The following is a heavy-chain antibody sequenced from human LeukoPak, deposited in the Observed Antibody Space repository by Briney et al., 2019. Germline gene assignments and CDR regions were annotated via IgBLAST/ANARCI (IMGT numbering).Heavy chain of an antibody. V-gene: IGHV4-4*07. CDR1: GGSISSYY. CDR3: ARDHNWNYRAGNACYI. CDR2: VYSSGST. J-gene: IGHJ3*02. D-gene: IGHD1-7*01. Sequence: SETLSLTCAVSGGSISSYYWSWIRQPAGKGLEWIGGVYSSGSTNYNPSQKRRVTVQVDTYKHQLSLKLSSETAADTAVYYCARDHNWNYRAGNACYIGGEGT.